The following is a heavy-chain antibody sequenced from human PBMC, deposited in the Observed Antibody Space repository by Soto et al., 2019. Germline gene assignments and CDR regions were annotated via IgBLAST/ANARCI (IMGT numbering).Heavy chain of an antibody. V-gene: IGHV1-24*01. CDR3: ATALWFGELLSWVY. J-gene: IGHJ4*02. CDR2: FDPEDGET. D-gene: IGHD3-10*01. CDR1: GYTLTELS. Sequence: ASVKVSCKVSGYTLTELSMHWVRQAPGKGLEWMGGFDPEDGETIYAQKFQGRVTMTEDTSTDTAYMELSSLRSEDTAVYYCATALWFGELLSWVYWGQGTLVTVSS.